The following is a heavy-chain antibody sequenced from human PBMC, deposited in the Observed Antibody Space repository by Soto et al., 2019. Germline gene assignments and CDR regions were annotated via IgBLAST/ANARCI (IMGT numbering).Heavy chain of an antibody. V-gene: IGHV1-8*01. D-gene: IGHD3-3*01. CDR2: MNPNTGNT. J-gene: IGHJ5*01. CDR3: ARGSRSGDSACDS. Sequence: QVQLVQSGAEVKKPGASVKVSCKTSGYTFTSYDINWVRHATGQGLEWMGWMNPNTGNTGYAQKFQGRVTMTRNTSISTAYMELSSLRSEDTAVYFCARGSRSGDSACDSWGQGTRVTVSS. CDR1: GYTFTSYD.